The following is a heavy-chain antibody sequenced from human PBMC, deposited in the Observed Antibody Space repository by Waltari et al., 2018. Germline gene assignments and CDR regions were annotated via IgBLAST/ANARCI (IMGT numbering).Heavy chain of an antibody. Sequence: QLQLQESGPGLVKPSETLSLTCTVSGGSISSSSYYWGWIRQPPGKGLGWIGSIYYSGSTYDNPSLKSRVTISLDTSKNQFSLKLSSVTAADTAVYYCASPDPLRRHSYFDYWGQGTLVTVSS. CDR3: ASPDPLRRHSYFDY. J-gene: IGHJ4*02. D-gene: IGHD3-3*02. V-gene: IGHV4-39*01. CDR1: GGSISSSSYY. CDR2: IYYSGST.